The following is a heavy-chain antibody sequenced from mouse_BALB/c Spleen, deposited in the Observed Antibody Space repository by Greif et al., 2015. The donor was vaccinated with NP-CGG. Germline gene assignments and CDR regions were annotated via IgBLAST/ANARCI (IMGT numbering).Heavy chain of an antibody. CDR2: IRLKSNNYAT. Sequence: EVMLVESGGGLVQPGGSMKLSCVASGFTFSNYWMNWVRQSPEKGLEWVAEIRLKSNNYATHYAESVKGRFTISRDDSKSSVYLQMNNLRAEDTGIYYCTRFYGSSLYAMDYWGQGTSVTVSS. CDR1: GFTFSNYW. CDR3: TRFYGSSLYAMDY. D-gene: IGHD1-1*01. V-gene: IGHV6-6*02. J-gene: IGHJ4*01.